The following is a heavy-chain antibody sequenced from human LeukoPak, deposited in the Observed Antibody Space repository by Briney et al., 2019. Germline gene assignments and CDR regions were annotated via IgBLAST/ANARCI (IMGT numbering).Heavy chain of an antibody. D-gene: IGHD3-9*01. J-gene: IGHJ4*02. CDR2: IYYSGST. CDR3: ASHYDILTGYAY. CDR1: GGSISSSSYY. Sequence: SETLSLTCTVSGGSISSSSYYWGWIRQPPGKGLEWIGYIYYSGSTNYNPSLKSRVTISADTSKTQFSLKLSSVTAADTAVYYCASHYDILTGYAYWGQGTLVTVSP. V-gene: IGHV4-61*05.